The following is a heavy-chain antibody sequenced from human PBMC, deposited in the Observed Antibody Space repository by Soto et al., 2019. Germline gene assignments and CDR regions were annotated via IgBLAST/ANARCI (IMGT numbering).Heavy chain of an antibody. V-gene: IGHV3-74*01. Sequence: PGGSLRLSCAASGFTFSSYLMHWVRQAPGKGLVWVSRINSDGSSTSYADSVKGRFTISRDNAKNTLYLQMNSLRAEDTAVYYCARDNSSWYTAFDYCGQGIRVTVS. CDR2: INSDGSST. J-gene: IGHJ4*02. CDR1: GFTFSSYL. D-gene: IGHD6-13*01. CDR3: ARDNSSWYTAFDY.